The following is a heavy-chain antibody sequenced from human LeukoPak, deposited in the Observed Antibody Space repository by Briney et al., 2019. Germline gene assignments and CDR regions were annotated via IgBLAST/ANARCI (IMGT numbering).Heavy chain of an antibody. D-gene: IGHD6-13*01. Sequence: GESLKISCKGSGYSFTDYWIAWVRQMPGQGLEWMAVILPGDSDYNIRYSPSFQGHVTVSADRSITTAYLHWTTLQASETAKYYCARHQTPGNPWYLSTEGFRFDSWGQGTLVTVSP. CDR2: ILPGDSDYNI. CDR3: ARHQTPGNPWYLSTEGFRFDS. J-gene: IGHJ4*02. CDR1: GYSFTDYW. V-gene: IGHV5-51*01.